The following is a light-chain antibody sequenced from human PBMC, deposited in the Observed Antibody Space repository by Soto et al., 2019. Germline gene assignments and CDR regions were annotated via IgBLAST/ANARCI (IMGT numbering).Light chain of an antibody. CDR1: QTVLYSSNNNNY. V-gene: IGKV4-1*01. J-gene: IGKJ3*01. CDR2: WAS. Sequence: DNVMTQSPDSLAVSLGERATINCKSSQTVLYSSNNNNYLAWYQQKPRQPPKLLIYWASTRESGVPDRFSGSGSGTDFTLTISSLQAEDVAVYYCQQYYTTPFTFGPGTKVHIK. CDR3: QQYYTTPFT.